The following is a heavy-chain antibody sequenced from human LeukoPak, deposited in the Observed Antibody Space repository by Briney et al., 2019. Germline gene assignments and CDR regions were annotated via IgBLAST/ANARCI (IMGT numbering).Heavy chain of an antibody. CDR1: GFTVSSNY. J-gene: IGHJ4*02. CDR2: IYSGGST. V-gene: IGHV3-53*01. Sequence: GGSLRLSCAASGFTVSSNYMSWVRQAPGKGLEWVSVIYSGGSTYYADSVKGRFTISRDNSKNTLYLQMNSLRAEDTAVYYCACSSSYYYIVYWGQGTLVTVSS. D-gene: IGHD3-22*01. CDR3: ACSSSYYYIVY.